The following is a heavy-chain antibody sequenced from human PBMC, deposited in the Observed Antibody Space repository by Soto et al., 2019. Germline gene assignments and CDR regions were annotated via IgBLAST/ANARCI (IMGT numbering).Heavy chain of an antibody. Sequence: QVQLVQSGGEMKKPGASVKVSCKASGYTFTEYGISWLRQAPGQGLEWMGWISAFNGHTHFAQKFQGRVLLTTDASTTTADMELRSLRSDDTAVYYCARDLSDYSISPDVFDMWGQGTMVTVSS. D-gene: IGHD6-6*01. CDR2: ISAFNGHT. CDR3: ARDLSDYSISPDVFDM. V-gene: IGHV1-18*01. J-gene: IGHJ3*02. CDR1: GYTFTEYG.